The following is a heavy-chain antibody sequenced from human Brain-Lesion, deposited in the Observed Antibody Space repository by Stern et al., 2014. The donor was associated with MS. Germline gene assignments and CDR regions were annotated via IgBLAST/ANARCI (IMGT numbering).Heavy chain of an antibody. J-gene: IGHJ4*02. CDR2: LYWDDDK. V-gene: IGHV2-5*02. CDR3: AHARAQMSTGVSFFDYWGQETGKDEPSRIHYFAF. CDR1: GFSLSTSGVG. D-gene: IGHD5-24*01. Sequence: QITLKESGPTLVKPTQTLTLTCTFSGFSLSTSGVGVGWIRQPPGKALEWLALLYWDDDKRYSPSLKRRLSITKDNSKNQVVLTMSSMEPVDTGTYYCAHARAQMSTGVSFFDYWGQETGKDEPSRIHYFAFWGQGTLVPVSS.